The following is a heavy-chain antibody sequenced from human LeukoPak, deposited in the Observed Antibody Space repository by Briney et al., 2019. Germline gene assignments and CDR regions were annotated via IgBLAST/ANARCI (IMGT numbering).Heavy chain of an antibody. CDR2: INPNSGGT. CDR3: ARECRSTSCYGGGPYYYYYGMDV. J-gene: IGHJ6*02. D-gene: IGHD2-2*01. Sequence: ASVKASCKASGYTFTGYYMHWVRQAPGQGLEWMGWINPNSGGTNYAQKFQGRVTMTRDTSISTAYMELSRLRSDDTAVYYCARECRSTSCYGGGPYYYYYGMDVWGQGTTVTVSS. V-gene: IGHV1-2*02. CDR1: GYTFTGYY.